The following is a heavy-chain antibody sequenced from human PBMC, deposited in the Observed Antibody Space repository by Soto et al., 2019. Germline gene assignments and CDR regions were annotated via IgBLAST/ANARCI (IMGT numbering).Heavy chain of an antibody. J-gene: IGHJ4*02. D-gene: IGHD3-9*01. CDR2: IYYSGST. Sequence: QVQLQESGPGLVKPSETLSLTCTVSGGSISSYYWSWIRQPPGKGLEWIGYIYYSGSTNYNPSLKSRVTISVDTSKTQCSLELSSVTAADTAVYYCARWVYDILTGNEYYFDYWGQGTLVTVSS. CDR1: GGSISSYY. CDR3: ARWVYDILTGNEYYFDY. V-gene: IGHV4-59*08.